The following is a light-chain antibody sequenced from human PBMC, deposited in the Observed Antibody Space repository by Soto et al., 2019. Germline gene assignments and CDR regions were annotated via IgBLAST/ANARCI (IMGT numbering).Light chain of an antibody. Sequence: NVLTQSPAPLTLYPGERDTPSCRASQSVSSYLAWYQQKPGQAPRLLIYDASNRATGIPARFSGSGSGTDFTLTISSLEPEDFAVYYCQQRSNWAWTFGQGTRLEIK. CDR3: QQRSNWAWT. CDR1: QSVSSY. CDR2: DAS. V-gene: IGKV3-11*01. J-gene: IGKJ5*01.